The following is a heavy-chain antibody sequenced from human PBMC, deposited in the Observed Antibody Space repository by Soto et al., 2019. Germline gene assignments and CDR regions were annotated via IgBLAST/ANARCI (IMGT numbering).Heavy chain of an antibody. J-gene: IGHJ4*02. V-gene: IGHV3-15*01. CDR3: TILYSSGWLFDY. CDR2: IKSKTDGGTT. D-gene: IGHD6-19*01. Sequence: GGSLRLSCAASGFTFSNAWMSWVRQAPGKGLEWVGRIKSKTDGGTTDYAAPVKGRFTISRDDSKNTLYLQMNSLKTEDTAVYYCTILYSSGWLFDYWGQGTLVTVSS. CDR1: GFTFSNAW.